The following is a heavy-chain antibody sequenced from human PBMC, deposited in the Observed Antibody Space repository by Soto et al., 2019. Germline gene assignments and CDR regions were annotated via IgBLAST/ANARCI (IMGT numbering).Heavy chain of an antibody. J-gene: IGHJ4*02. Sequence: PSETLSLTCAVCGGSFSGYYWTWIRQPPGKGLEWIGEINHSGSTNYNPSLKSRVTISVDPSKNQVSLKLSSLTAADTAVYYCARRAHDYSFFGGQGTLVTVSS. CDR2: INHSGST. CDR3: ARRAHDYSFF. D-gene: IGHD4-4*01. V-gene: IGHV4-34*01. CDR1: GGSFSGYY.